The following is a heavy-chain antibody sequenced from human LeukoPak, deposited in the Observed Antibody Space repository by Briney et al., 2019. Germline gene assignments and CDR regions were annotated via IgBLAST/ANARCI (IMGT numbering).Heavy chain of an antibody. Sequence: PGGSLRLSCAASGFTFSKYYMHWVRQPPGKGLVWVSRIYVDGRTTNYADSVKGRLTISRDNAKNTVYLEMNSLSVEDTATYYCIRDFRSADLWGQGTLVTVTS. CDR2: IYVDGRTT. V-gene: IGHV3-74*01. CDR3: IRDFRSADL. J-gene: IGHJ5*02. CDR1: GFTFSKYY.